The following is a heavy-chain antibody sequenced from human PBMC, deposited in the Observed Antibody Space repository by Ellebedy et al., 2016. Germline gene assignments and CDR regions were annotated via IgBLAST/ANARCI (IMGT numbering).Heavy chain of an antibody. Sequence: GGSLRLXCAASGFTSNIAGMTWVRQAPGKGLEWVATIVFSGTATYYSDSVKGRFIISRDNAKNSLFLQMNSLRAEDTAVYYCARGTGTKSIDYWGQGTLVTVSS. CDR1: GFTSNIAG. CDR2: IVFSGTAT. D-gene: IGHD1-7*01. J-gene: IGHJ4*02. V-gene: IGHV3-21*01. CDR3: ARGTGTKSIDY.